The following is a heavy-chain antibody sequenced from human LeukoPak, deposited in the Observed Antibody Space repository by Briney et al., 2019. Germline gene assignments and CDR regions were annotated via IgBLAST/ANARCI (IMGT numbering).Heavy chain of an antibody. CDR3: ARDSLYDDNGYYHYFDY. CDR1: GFSFSAYG. J-gene: IGHJ4*02. D-gene: IGHD3-22*01. V-gene: IGHV3-33*01. CDR2: IWYDASGQ. Sequence: GGSLRLSCAASGFSFSAYGMHWVRQAPGKGLEWVAMIWYDASGQHYADSVKGRFTISRDTSKNTLYLQMNSLRAEDTAVYFCARDSLYDDNGYYHYFDYWGQGTLVTVSS.